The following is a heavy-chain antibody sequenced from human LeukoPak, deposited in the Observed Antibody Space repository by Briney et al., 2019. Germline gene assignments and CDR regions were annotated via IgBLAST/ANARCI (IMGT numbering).Heavy chain of an antibody. V-gene: IGHV3-21*01. CDR1: GFTFNSYS. D-gene: IGHD2-2*01. CDR2: ISGSNSYI. CDR3: AREVLPAAMGIDY. J-gene: IGHJ4*02. Sequence: GGSLRLSCAASGFTFNSYSMNWVRQAPGKGLEWVSSISGSNSYIYYADSMKGRFTISRDNAKNSLYLQMNSLRAEDTAVYYCAREVLPAAMGIDYWGQGTLVTVSS.